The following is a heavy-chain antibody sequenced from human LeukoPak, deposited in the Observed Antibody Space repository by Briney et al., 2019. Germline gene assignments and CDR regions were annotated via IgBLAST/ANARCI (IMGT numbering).Heavy chain of an antibody. CDR2: IVVGSGNT. CDR3: AAVGYCSSTSCYGFDY. V-gene: IGHV1-58*01. Sequence: GTSVKVSCKASRFTFTSSAVQWVRQARGQRLEWIGWIVVGSGNTNYAQKFQERVTITRDMSTSTAYMELSSLRSEDTAVYYCAAVGYCSSTSCYGFDYWGQGTLVTVSS. CDR1: RFTFTSSA. D-gene: IGHD2-2*01. J-gene: IGHJ4*02.